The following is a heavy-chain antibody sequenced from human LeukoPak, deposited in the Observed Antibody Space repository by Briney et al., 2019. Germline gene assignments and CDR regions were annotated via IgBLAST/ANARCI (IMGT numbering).Heavy chain of an antibody. Sequence: PGGSLRLSCAASGFSFSSYEMNWVRQAPGKGLEGVSYISSSGSITYYADSVKGRFTISRDNAKKSLYLQMNSLRAEDTAVYYCARIAVTGMWYFDYWGQGTQVTVSS. CDR3: ARIAVTGMWYFDY. CDR1: GFSFSSYE. CDR2: ISSSGSIT. J-gene: IGHJ4*02. D-gene: IGHD6-19*01. V-gene: IGHV3-48*03.